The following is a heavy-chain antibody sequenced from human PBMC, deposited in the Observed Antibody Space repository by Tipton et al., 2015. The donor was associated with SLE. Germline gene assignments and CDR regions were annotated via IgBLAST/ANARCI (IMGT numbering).Heavy chain of an antibody. CDR2: MNPDTGGT. Sequence: QSGAEVKKPGASVKVSCKASGYTFTSYDINWVRQATGQGLEWMGWMNPDTGGTSYAQRFQGRVTVTADTSSSTVYVELSSLRFEDTAVYYCARDRSRSGSDVFNYWGHGSLFTVSS. V-gene: IGHV1-8*01. CDR3: ARDRSRSGSDVFNY. CDR1: GYTFTSYD. J-gene: IGHJ4*01. D-gene: IGHD6-19*01.